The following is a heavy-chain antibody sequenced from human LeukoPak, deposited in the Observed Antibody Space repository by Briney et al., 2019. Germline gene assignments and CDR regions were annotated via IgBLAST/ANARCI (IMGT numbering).Heavy chain of an antibody. J-gene: IGHJ5*02. D-gene: IGHD1-26*01. V-gene: IGHV1-69*08. CDR1: GGTFRTHI. CDR2: ITPIIDSA. CDR3: TRVNLRGSQYNWFDP. Sequence: SVKVSCKTFGGTFRTHIFSWVRQAPGQGLEWMGKITPIIDSAKYSQKFRDRLTITGDSSTGTAYMELSSLTPEDTALYYCTRVNLRGSQYNWFDPWAREPWSSSPQ.